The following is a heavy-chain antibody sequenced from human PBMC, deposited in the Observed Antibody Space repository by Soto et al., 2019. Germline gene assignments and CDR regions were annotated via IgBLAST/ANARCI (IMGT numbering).Heavy chain of an antibody. CDR3: AREQIGVAGSTYDY. CDR1: GFTFSTYG. CDR2: IWYDGSRT. D-gene: IGHD6-19*01. Sequence: QVQLVESGGGVVQPGTSLRLSCAASGFTFSTYGMHWVRQAPGKGLDWVALIWYDGSRTHYAESVKGRFTISRDNXXNTLFLQMNSLRGEDTAVYYCAREQIGVAGSTYDYWGQGTLVTVSS. J-gene: IGHJ4*02. V-gene: IGHV3-33*01.